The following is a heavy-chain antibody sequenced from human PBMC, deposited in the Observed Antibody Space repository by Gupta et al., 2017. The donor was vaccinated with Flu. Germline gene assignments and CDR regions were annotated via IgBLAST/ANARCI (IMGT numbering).Heavy chain of an antibody. CDR3: ARDLLTPVGYYYYGMDV. CDR2: INPSGGST. D-gene: IGHD2-15*01. Sequence: GQGLEWMGIINPSGGSTSYAQKFQGRVTMTRDTSTSTVYMELSSLRSEDTAVYYCARDLLTPVGYYYYGMDVWGQGTTVTVSS. J-gene: IGHJ6*02. V-gene: IGHV1-46*03.